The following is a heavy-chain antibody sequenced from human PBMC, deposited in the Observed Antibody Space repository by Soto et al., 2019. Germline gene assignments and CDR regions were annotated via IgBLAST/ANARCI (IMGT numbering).Heavy chain of an antibody. CDR2: IWFDGSNK. V-gene: IGHV3-33*01. CDR1: GFTFSSHA. CDR3: ARAAYTSGYYYFDH. J-gene: IGHJ4*02. Sequence: PGGSLRLSCASSGFTFSSHAMHWVRQAPGKGLEWVANIWFDGSNKNYADSVKGRFTISRGNSKNTLFLQVNSLRAEDTAIYYCARAAYTSGYYYFDHWGQGTPVTVSS. D-gene: IGHD6-19*01.